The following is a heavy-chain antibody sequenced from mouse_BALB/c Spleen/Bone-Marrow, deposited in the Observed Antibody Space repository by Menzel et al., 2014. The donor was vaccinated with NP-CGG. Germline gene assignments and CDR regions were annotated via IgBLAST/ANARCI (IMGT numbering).Heavy chain of an antibody. Sequence: EVKLVESGAELVKPGASVKLSCTASGFNIKDTYMHWVKQRPEQGLEWIGRIDPANGNTKYDPKFQGKSTITADTSSNTAYLQLSSLTSEDTAVYYCAMYYYGNSLFAYWGLGTLVTVSA. CDR3: AMYYYGNSLFAY. J-gene: IGHJ3*01. V-gene: IGHV14-3*02. D-gene: IGHD1-1*01. CDR1: GFNIKDTY. CDR2: IDPANGNT.